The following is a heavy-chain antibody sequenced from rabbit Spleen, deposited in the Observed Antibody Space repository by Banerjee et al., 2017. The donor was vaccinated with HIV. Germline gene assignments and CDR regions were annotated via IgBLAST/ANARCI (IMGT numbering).Heavy chain of an antibody. V-gene: IGHV1S45*01. J-gene: IGHJ4*01. D-gene: IGHD6-1*01. CDR1: GFSFSSGYD. CDR3: ARDDADYSGYSYGNF. CDR2: INAVTGKA. Sequence: QEQLVESGGGLVQPGGSLKLSCKASGFSFSSGYDMCWVRQAPGKGLEWIACINAVTGKAVYATWASGRFTISRTSSTTVTLRMTSLTAADRATYFCARDDADYSGYSYGNFWGPGTLVTVS.